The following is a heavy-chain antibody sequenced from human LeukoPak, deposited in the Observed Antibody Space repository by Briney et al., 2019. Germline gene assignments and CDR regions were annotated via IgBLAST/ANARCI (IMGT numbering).Heavy chain of an antibody. D-gene: IGHD1-7*01. J-gene: IGHJ4*02. CDR1: GGSISSYY. CDR3: ARSDWNYYFDY. CDR2: IYYSGST. Sequence: SETLSLTCTVSGGSISSYYWSWIRQPPGKGLEWIGSIYYSGSTYYNPSLRSRVTISVDTSKNQFSLKLSSVTAADTAVYYCARSDWNYYFDYWGQGTLVTVSS. V-gene: IGHV4-39*01.